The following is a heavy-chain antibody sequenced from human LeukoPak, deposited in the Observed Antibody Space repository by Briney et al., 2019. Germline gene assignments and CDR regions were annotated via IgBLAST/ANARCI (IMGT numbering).Heavy chain of an antibody. CDR1: GFTFSTYS. CDR2: ISSSSSTI. J-gene: IGHJ4*02. V-gene: IGHV3-48*04. D-gene: IGHD2/OR15-2a*01. Sequence: GGSLRLSCAASGFTFSTYSMNWVRQAPGKGLEWVSYISSSSSTIYYADSVKGRFTISKDNAKNTVYLQMNSLRAEDTAVYYCVSFYETYWGRGTLVTVSS. CDR3: VSFYETY.